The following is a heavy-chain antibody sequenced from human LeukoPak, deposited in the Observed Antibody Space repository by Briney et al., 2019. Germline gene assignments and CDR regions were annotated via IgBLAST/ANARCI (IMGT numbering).Heavy chain of an antibody. J-gene: IGHJ4*02. D-gene: IGHD1-26*01. CDR2: IKQDGSEK. CDR3: AKSGTYFDFDY. V-gene: IGHV3-7*01. Sequence: GGSLRLCCAASGFTFRSFWMSWVRQAPGKGLQWVANIKQDGSEKYYVDSVKGRFTISRDNAKNSLYLQMNSLSPGDTAVYYCAKSGTYFDFDYWGQGALVTVSS. CDR1: GFTFRSFW.